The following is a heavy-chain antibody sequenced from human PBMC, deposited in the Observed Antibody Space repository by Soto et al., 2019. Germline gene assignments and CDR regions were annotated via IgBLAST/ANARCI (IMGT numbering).Heavy chain of an antibody. D-gene: IGHD6-13*01. CDR2: ISGSNGNT. J-gene: IGHJ4*02. Sequence: QVQLVQSGAEVKKPGASVKVSCKASGYTFTSYGWVRQAPGQRLEWMGWISGSNGNTNYAQKLQGRVTMTTDTSTSTAYMELRSLRSDDTAVYYCARVRAAPGSYYFDYWCQGTLVTVSS. V-gene: IGHV1-18*01. CDR3: ARVRAAPGSYYFDY. CDR1: GYTFTSYG.